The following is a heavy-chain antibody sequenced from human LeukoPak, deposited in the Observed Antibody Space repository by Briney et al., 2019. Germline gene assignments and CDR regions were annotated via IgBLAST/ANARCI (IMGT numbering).Heavy chain of an antibody. J-gene: IGHJ4*02. D-gene: IGHD4-17*01. CDR3: ARARNGDSLFDY. V-gene: IGHV3-74*01. CDR1: GFTFSSYW. Sequence: PGGSLRLSCAASGFTFSSYWMHWVRQAPGRGLVWVSRFSSDGSSTTYADSVKGRFTISRDNAKNTLYLQMNSLRAEDTAVYYCARARNGDSLFDYWGQGTLVTVSS. CDR2: FSSDGSST.